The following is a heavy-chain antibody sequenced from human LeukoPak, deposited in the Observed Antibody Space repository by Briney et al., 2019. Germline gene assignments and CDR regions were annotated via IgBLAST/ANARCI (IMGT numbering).Heavy chain of an antibody. CDR1: GYTFTSYG. D-gene: IGHD3-22*01. V-gene: IGHV1-18*01. CDR2: ISAYNGNT. Sequence: ASVNVSCTASGYTFTSYGISWVRHAPGQGLEWMGWISAYNGNTNYAQKLQGRVTMTTDTSTSTAYMELRSLRSDDTAVYYCARDPAPGDSSGPRDYWGQGTLVTVSS. CDR3: ARDPAPGDSSGPRDY. J-gene: IGHJ4*02.